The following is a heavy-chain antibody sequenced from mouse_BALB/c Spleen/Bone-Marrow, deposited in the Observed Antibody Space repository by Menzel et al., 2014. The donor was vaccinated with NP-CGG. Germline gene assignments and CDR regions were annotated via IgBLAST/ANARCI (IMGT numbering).Heavy chain of an antibody. CDR3: AKTTTAYYAMDY. CDR1: GFSLTSYG. D-gene: IGHD1-2*01. J-gene: IGHJ4*01. V-gene: IGHV2-9*02. Sequence: VQRVESGPGLVAPSQSLSITCTVPGFSLTSYGVHWVRQPPGKGLEWLGVIWAGGSTNYNSTLMSRLSINKDNSKSQVFLKMNSLQTDDTAMYYCAKTTTAYYAMDYWGQGTSVTVSS. CDR2: IWAGGST.